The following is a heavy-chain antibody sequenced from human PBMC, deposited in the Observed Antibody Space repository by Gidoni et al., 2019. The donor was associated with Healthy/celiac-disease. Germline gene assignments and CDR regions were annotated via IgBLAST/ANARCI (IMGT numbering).Heavy chain of an antibody. CDR2: IIPILGIA. CDR1: GGTFSSYA. Sequence: QVQLVQSGAEVKKPGSSVKVSCKASGGTFSSYAIRWVRQAPGQGLEWMGRIIPILGIANYAQKFQGRVTITADKSTSTAYMELSSLRSEDTAVYYCARGEGIVVVVAAKPGWFDPWGQGTLVTVSS. D-gene: IGHD2-15*01. CDR3: ARGEGIVVVVAAKPGWFDP. V-gene: IGHV1-69*09. J-gene: IGHJ5*02.